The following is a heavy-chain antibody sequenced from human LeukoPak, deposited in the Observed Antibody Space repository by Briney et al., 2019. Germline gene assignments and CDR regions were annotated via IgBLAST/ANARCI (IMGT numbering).Heavy chain of an antibody. CDR2: INHSGST. V-gene: IGHV4-34*01. Sequence: PSETLSLTCAVYGGPFSGYYWSWIRQSPGKGLEWIGEINHSGSTNYNPSLKSRVTISVDTSKNQFSLKLSSVTAADTAVYYCAVDFWSGYFDYWGQGTLVTVSS. CDR1: GGPFSGYY. D-gene: IGHD3-3*01. J-gene: IGHJ4*02. CDR3: AVDFWSGYFDY.